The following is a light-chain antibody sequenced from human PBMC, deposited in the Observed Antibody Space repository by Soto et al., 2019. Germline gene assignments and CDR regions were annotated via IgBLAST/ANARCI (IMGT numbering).Light chain of an antibody. Sequence: DSQMTQSPSSLSASVGDRVTITCRASQSISSYLNWYQQKPGKAPKLLIYAASSLQSGVPSRFSGSGSGTEFTLTISSLQPEDFATSDCQQSYNAPYTFGQGTKLEIK. J-gene: IGKJ2*01. CDR2: AAS. V-gene: IGKV1-39*01. CDR3: QQSYNAPYT. CDR1: QSISSY.